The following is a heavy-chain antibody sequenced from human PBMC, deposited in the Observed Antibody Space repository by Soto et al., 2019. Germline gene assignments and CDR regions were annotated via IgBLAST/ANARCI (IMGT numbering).Heavy chain of an antibody. V-gene: IGHV5-51*01. J-gene: IGHJ3*01. CDR3: VRVVHLTAADAFHV. CDR2: IYAGDSDT. D-gene: IGHD1-1*01. Sequence: GESLKISCKGYGYSFTTYWIGWVRQIPGKGLEWMGIIYAGDSDTRYSPSFQGQVTISVDESISTAYLQWSSLKASDTAMYYCVRVVHLTAADAFHVWGQGTMVTV. CDR1: GYSFTTYW.